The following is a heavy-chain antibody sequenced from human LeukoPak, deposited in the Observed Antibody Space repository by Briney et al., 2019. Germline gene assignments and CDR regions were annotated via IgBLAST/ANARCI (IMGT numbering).Heavy chain of an antibody. CDR2: ISGSGGST. D-gene: IGHD3-22*01. V-gene: IGHV3-23*01. Sequence: PGGSLRLSCAASGFTFSSYAMSWVRQAPGKGLEWVSAISGSGGSTYCADSVKGRFTISRDNSKNTLYLQMNSLRAEDTAVYYCAKDKAYDSSGYDYWGQGTLVTVSS. J-gene: IGHJ4*02. CDR1: GFTFSSYA. CDR3: AKDKAYDSSGYDY.